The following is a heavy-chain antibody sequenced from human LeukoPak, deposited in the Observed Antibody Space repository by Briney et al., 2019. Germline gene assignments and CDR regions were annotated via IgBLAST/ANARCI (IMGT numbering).Heavy chain of an antibody. D-gene: IGHD6-19*01. V-gene: IGHV4-30-2*01. CDR2: IYHSGIT. J-gene: IGHJ3*02. Sequence: SQTLSLTCTVSGDSISSGGYYWNWIRQPPGKGLEWIGYIYHSGITNYNPSLKSRVTISVDTSKNQFSLKLSSVTAADTAVYYCARDLGYSSGHDAFDIWGQGTMVTVSS. CDR1: GDSISSGGYY. CDR3: ARDLGYSSGHDAFDI.